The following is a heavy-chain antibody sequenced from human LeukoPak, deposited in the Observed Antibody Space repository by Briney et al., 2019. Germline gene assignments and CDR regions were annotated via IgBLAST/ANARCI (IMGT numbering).Heavy chain of an antibody. V-gene: IGHV1-2*02. CDR3: ARVGTAMVPYYYGMDV. J-gene: IGHJ6*02. CDR1: GYTFTGYY. D-gene: IGHD5-18*01. Sequence: ASVKVSCKASGYTFTGYYMHWVRQAPGQGLEWMGWINPNSGGTNYAQKFQGRVTMTRDTSISTAYMELSRLRSDDTAVYYCARVGTAMVPYYYGMDVWGQGTTVTVSS. CDR2: INPNSGGT.